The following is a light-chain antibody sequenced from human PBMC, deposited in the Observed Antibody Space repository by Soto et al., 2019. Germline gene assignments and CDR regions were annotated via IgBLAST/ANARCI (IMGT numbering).Light chain of an antibody. CDR1: SSNVGSNT. J-gene: IGLJ1*01. V-gene: IGLV1-44*01. Sequence: QSVLIQPLSASGTPGQRVTISCSGSSSNVGSNTVNWYQQLPGTAPKLLISSNSQRPSGVPDRFSGSKSGTSASLDISGLQSEDEADYYCVAWDDSLDYVFGTGTKVTVL. CDR2: SNS. CDR3: VAWDDSLDYV.